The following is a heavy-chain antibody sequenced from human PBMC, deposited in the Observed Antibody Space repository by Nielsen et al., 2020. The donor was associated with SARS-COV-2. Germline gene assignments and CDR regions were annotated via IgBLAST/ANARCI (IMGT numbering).Heavy chain of an antibody. D-gene: IGHD1-26*01. CDR2: INPNSGGT. CDR3: AKSRVGATRDYFDY. V-gene: IGHV1-2*02. Sequence: ASVKVSCKASGYTFIGYYMYWVRQAPGQGLEWMGWINPNSGGTNYAQKFQGRVTMTRDTSISTAYMELSRLRSDDTAVYYCAKSRVGATRDYFDYWGQGTLVTVSS. J-gene: IGHJ4*02. CDR1: GYTFIGYY.